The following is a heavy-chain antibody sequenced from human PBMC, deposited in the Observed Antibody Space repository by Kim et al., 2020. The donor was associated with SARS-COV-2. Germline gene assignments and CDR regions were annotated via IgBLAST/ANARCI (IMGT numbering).Heavy chain of an antibody. CDR2: INTNTGNP. D-gene: IGHD3-9*01. J-gene: IGHJ6*03. CDR3: ARPFSSPLTGYDYYYYMDV. V-gene: IGHV7-4-1*02. CDR1: GYTFTSYT. Sequence: ASVKVSCKASGYTFTSYTMNWVRQAPGQGLEWMGWINTNTGNPTYAQGFTGRFVFSLDTSVSTAYLQISSLKAEDTAVYYCARPFSSPLTGYDYYYYMDVWGKGTTVTVSS.